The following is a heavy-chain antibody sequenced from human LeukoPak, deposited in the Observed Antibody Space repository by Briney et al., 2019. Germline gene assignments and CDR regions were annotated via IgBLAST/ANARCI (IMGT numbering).Heavy chain of an antibody. D-gene: IGHD3-22*01. V-gene: IGHV4-34*01. J-gene: IGHJ4*02. Sequence: SETLSLTCAVYGGSFSGYYWSWIRQPPGKGLEWIGEINHSGSTNYNPSLKSRVTISVDTSKNQFSLKLSSVTAADTAVYYCARRKKGVTMIVVASSYYFDYWGQGTLVTVSS. CDR3: ARRKKGVTMIVVASSYYFDY. CDR1: GGSFSGYY. CDR2: INHSGST.